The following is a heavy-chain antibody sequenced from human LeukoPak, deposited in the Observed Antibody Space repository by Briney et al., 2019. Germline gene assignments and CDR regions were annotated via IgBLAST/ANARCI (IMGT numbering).Heavy chain of an antibody. V-gene: IGHV3-23*01. Sequence: GGSLRLSCAASGLTFSSYGMSWVRQAPGKGLEWVSSISGSGGRTSYADSVKGRFTISRDNSKNTLYLQMNSLRVEDTAVYYCAKDLGYDYVWGEGNLYDYWGQGTLVTVSS. CDR3: AKDLGYDYVWGEGNLYDY. D-gene: IGHD3-16*01. CDR2: ISGSGGRT. CDR1: GLTFSSYG. J-gene: IGHJ4*02.